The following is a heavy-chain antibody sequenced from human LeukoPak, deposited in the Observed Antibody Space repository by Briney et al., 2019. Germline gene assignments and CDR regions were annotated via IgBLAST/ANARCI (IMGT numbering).Heavy chain of an antibody. CDR2: INPNTGGT. J-gene: IGHJ3*02. CDR3: ARKGGPRVNAFDI. Sequence: GASVKVSCKASGYTFTDYYMHWVRQAPGQGLEWMGWINPNTGGTNYAQMFQGRVTMTRDTSISTAYMELTGLRSDDTAVYFCARKGGPRVNAFDIWGQGIMVTVSS. D-gene: IGHD1-14*01. V-gene: IGHV1-2*02. CDR1: GYTFTDYY.